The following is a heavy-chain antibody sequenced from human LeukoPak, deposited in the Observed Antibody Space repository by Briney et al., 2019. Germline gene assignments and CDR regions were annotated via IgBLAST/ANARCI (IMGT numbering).Heavy chain of an antibody. Sequence: PGGSLRLSCAASGFTFSSYGMHWVRQAPGKGLEWVAVISYDGSNKYYADSVKGRFTISRDNSKNTLYLQMNSLRAEDTAVYYCAKDTSELLDSDAVDYWGQGTLVTVSS. CDR1: GFTFSSYG. CDR2: ISYDGSNK. V-gene: IGHV3-30*18. J-gene: IGHJ4*02. CDR3: AKDTSELLDSDAVDY. D-gene: IGHD1-26*01.